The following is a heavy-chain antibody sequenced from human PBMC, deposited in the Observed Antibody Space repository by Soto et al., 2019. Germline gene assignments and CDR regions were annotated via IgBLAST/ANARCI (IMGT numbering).Heavy chain of an antibody. V-gene: IGHV1-46*01. D-gene: IGHD3-10*01. CDR1: GYTFTSYY. Sequence: GASVKVSCKASGYTFTSYYMHWVRQAPGQGLEWMGIINPSGGSTSYAQKFQGRVTMTRDTSTSTVYMELSSLRSEDTAVYYCARDYYGSGSYNYGMDVWGQGTTVTVSS. CDR3: ARDYYGSGSYNYGMDV. J-gene: IGHJ6*02. CDR2: INPSGGST.